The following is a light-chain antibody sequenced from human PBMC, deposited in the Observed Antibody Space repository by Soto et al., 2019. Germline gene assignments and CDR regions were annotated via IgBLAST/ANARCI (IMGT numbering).Light chain of an antibody. CDR3: SSYTSSSVV. CDR2: EVS. CDR1: SSDVGGYNY. Sequence: QFALTQPASVSGSPGQSITISCTGTSSDVGGYNYVSWYQQHPGKAPKLMIYEVSNRPSGVSNRFSGSKSGNTASLTISGLQAEDEADYYCSSYTSSSVVFGGGTKLTVL. V-gene: IGLV2-14*01. J-gene: IGLJ2*01.